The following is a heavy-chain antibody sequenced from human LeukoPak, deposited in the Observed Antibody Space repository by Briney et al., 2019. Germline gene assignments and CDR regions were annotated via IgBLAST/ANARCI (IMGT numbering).Heavy chain of an antibody. J-gene: IGHJ6*03. Sequence: GGSLRLSCAASGFNFSDHFMSWIRQAPGRGLEWVSYITNSGNSRYYADSVKGRFTISRDNAKNSLYLQMNSLRAEDTAVYYCAREVLITMVRGIIDYYYMDVWGKGTTVTISS. CDR1: GFNFSDHF. CDR3: AREVLITMVRGIIDYYYMDV. D-gene: IGHD3-10*01. V-gene: IGHV3-11*01. CDR2: ITNSGNSR.